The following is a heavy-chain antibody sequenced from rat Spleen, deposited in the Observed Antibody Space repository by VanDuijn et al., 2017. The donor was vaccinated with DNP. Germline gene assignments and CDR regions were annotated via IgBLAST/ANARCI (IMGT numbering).Heavy chain of an antibody. CDR2: IGSAAYAP. CDR3: ARQAPSGYGSFYFDY. J-gene: IGHJ2*01. V-gene: IGHV5-22*01. Sequence: EVQLVESGGGLVQPGRSLKLSCAASGFTFSAYYMAWVRQAPAKGLEWVAYIGSAAYAPYYGDSVKGRFTISRHNAKNSLYLQMNSLKSEDTATYYCARQAPSGYGSFYFDYWGQGVLVTVSS. CDR1: GFTFSAYY. D-gene: IGHD4-3*01.